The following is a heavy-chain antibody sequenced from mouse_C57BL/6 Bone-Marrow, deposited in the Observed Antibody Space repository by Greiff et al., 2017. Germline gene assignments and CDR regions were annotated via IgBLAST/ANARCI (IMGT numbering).Heavy chain of an antibody. D-gene: IGHD2-10*01. CDR1: GYTFTSYG. CDR3: ASSYPWYFDV. V-gene: IGHV1-81*01. J-gene: IGHJ1*03. Sequence: VQLQQSGAELARPGASVKLSCKASGYTFTSYGISWVKQRTGQGLEWIGEIYPRSGNTYYNEKFKGKATLTADKSSSTAYMELRILTSEDSAVYFCASSYPWYFDVWGTGTTVTVSS. CDR2: IYPRSGNT.